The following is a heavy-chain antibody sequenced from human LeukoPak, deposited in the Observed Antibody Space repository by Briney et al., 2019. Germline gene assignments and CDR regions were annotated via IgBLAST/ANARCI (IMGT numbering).Heavy chain of an antibody. J-gene: IGHJ4*02. Sequence: ASVKVSCKASGCTFTGYYMHWVRQAPGQGLEWMGWINPKSGGTNYAQKFQGRVTMTRDTSISTAYMELSGLRSDDTAVYYCARHYSSGWYSDWGQGTLVTVSS. D-gene: IGHD6-19*01. CDR2: INPKSGGT. CDR1: GCTFTGYY. CDR3: ARHYSSGWYSD. V-gene: IGHV1-2*02.